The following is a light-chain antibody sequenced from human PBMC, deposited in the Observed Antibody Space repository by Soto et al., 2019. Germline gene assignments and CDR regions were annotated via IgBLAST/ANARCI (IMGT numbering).Light chain of an antibody. CDR1: QSISGW. Sequence: DFQMTQSPSTLPASVGDRVTITCRASQSISGWLAWYQHKPGRAPKLLIYKASSLETGVPSRFSGSGSETEFTLTISSLQPEDFATYYCQQYHTYSWTFGQGTKVDIK. V-gene: IGKV1-5*03. J-gene: IGKJ1*01. CDR2: KAS. CDR3: QQYHTYSWT.